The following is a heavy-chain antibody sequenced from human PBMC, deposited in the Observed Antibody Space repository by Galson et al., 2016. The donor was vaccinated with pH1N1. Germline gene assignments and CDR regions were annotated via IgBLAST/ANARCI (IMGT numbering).Heavy chain of an antibody. J-gene: IGHJ4*02. CDR1: GGTFSSTFA. Sequence: SVKVSCKASGGTFSSTFALGWVRQAPGHGLEWMGSSIPFLGTEKYAQRFQGRVTIARDESTNTAYMELSRLRSEDTAMYYCARLYSYDRTGSGLFDYWGRGTQVTGSS. V-gene: IGHV1-69*05. D-gene: IGHD3-22*01. CDR3: ARLYSYDRTGSGLFDY. CDR2: SIPFLGTE.